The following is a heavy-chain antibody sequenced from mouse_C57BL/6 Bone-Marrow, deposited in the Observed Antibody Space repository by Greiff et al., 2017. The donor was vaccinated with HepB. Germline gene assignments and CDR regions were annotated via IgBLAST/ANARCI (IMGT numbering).Heavy chain of an antibody. V-gene: IGHV5-4*01. D-gene: IGHD2-3*01. CDR1: GFTFGSYA. J-gene: IGHJ2*01. Sequence: EVKLVESGGGLVKPGGSLKLSCAASGFTFGSYAMSWVRQTPEKRLEWVATISDGGSYTYYPDNVKGRFTISRDNAKNNLYLQMSHLKSEDTAMYYCARDRKWLLPFDYWGQGTTLTVSS. CDR2: ISDGGSYT. CDR3: ARDRKWLLPFDY.